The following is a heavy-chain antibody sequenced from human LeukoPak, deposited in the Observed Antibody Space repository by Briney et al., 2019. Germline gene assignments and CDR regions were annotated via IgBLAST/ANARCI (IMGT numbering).Heavy chain of an antibody. CDR2: IYHSGGT. V-gene: IGHV4-30-2*01. J-gene: IGHJ5*02. CDR1: GGSISSGGYS. CDR3: ARSLTYYYDSSGYETFDP. Sequence: PSETLSLTCAVSGGSISSGGYSWSWIRQPPGKGLEWIGYIYHSGGTYYNPSLKSRVTISVDRSKNQFSLKLSSVTAADTAVYYCARSLTYYYDSSGYETFDPWGQGTLVTVSS. D-gene: IGHD3-22*01.